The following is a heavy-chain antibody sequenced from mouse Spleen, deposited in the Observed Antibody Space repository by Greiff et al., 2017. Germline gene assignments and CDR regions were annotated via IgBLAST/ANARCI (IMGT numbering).Heavy chain of an antibody. V-gene: IGHV5-9-3*01. CDR1: GFTFSSYA. J-gene: IGHJ4*01. Sequence: DVQLVESGGGLVKLGGSLKLSCAASGFTFSSYAMSWVRQTPEKGLEWVATISSGGGNTYYPGSVKGRFTISRDNAKNTLYLHMSSLKCEQTAMDYGVTISTVPYYYAMDYWGQGTSVTVSS. CDR3: VTISTVPYYYAMDY. D-gene: IGHD1-1*01. CDR2: ISSGGGNT.